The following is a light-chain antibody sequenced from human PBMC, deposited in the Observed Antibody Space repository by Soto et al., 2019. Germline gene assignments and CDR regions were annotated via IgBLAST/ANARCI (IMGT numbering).Light chain of an antibody. V-gene: IGKV1-39*01. CDR1: QDIYTF. Sequence: DIPMTQSPSSLSASVGDRVTIACRASQDIYTFLNWYQQKPGKAPKLLIFGASSLQSGVPSRFSGSGSGTVFTLTISSLQPEDFATDYCQQSYSFRTFGPGTKVDIK. CDR2: GAS. J-gene: IGKJ1*01. CDR3: QQSYSFRT.